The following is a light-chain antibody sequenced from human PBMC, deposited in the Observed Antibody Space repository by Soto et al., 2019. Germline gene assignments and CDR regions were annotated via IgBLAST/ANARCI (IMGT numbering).Light chain of an antibody. Sequence: DIQMTQSPSSLSASVGDRVTITCRASESINRHLNWYQQKPGKAPKLLIYAASSLQNGVPSRFSGSGSGTDFTLTISNLQPEDFASYYCQQSYSTLSITFGQGTRLEIE. CDR1: ESINRH. CDR3: QQSYSTLSIT. CDR2: AAS. J-gene: IGKJ5*01. V-gene: IGKV1-39*01.